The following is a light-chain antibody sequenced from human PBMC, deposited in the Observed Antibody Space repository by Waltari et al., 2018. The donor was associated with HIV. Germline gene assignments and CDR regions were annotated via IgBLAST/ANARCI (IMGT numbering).Light chain of an antibody. CDR2: EVS. V-gene: IGLV2-8*01. CDR1: SSDIGNYNY. J-gene: IGLJ3*02. CDR3: SSYAGNYNLV. Sequence: QSALTQPPSASGSPGQSVTISCTGTSSDIGNYNYVSWYQQHPGKAPKLMISEVSKRPSGVPDRFSGSKSGNTASLTVSGLQAEDEADYYCSSYAGNYNLVFGGGTKLTVL.